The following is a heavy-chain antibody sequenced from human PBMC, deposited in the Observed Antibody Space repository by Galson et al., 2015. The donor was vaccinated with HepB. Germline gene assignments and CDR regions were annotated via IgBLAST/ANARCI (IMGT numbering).Heavy chain of an antibody. CDR1: GFTFSSYS. Sequence: SLRLSCAASGFTFSSYSMNWVRQAPGKGLEWVSSITSNSSYIYYADSVQGRFTISRDNAKNSLYLQMNSLRAEDTAVYYCARVPLYCSSTSCYESAYYYYGMDVWGQGTTVTVSS. J-gene: IGHJ6*02. CDR3: ARVPLYCSSTSCYESAYYYYGMDV. D-gene: IGHD2-2*01. CDR2: ITSNSSYI. V-gene: IGHV3-21*01.